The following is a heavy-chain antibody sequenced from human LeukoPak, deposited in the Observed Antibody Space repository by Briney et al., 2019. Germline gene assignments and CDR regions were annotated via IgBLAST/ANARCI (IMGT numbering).Heavy chain of an antibody. V-gene: IGHV3-74*01. J-gene: IGHJ4*02. CDR3: VRDKTTVTTFDY. CDR2: INADGSVG. Sequence: GGSLRLSCEASGFIFNDYWMHWVRQGPGKGLVWVSRINADGSVGGYADSVKGRFTISRDIAKNTVHLQMSSLRAEDTAVYYCVRDKTTVTTFDYWGQGTLVTVSS. D-gene: IGHD4-17*01. CDR1: GFIFNDYW.